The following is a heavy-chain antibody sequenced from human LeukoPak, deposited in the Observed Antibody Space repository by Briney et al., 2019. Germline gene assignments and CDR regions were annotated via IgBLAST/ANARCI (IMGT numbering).Heavy chain of an antibody. D-gene: IGHD3-22*01. CDR2: ISYDGSNK. CDR3: AKVGQYYYDSSGFDY. Sequence: PGGSLRLSCAASGFTFSSYGMPWVRQAPGKGLEWVAVISYDGSNKYYADSVKGRFTISRDNSKNTLYLQMNSLRAEDTAVYYCAKVGQYYYDSSGFDYWGQGTLVTVSS. CDR1: GFTFSSYG. J-gene: IGHJ4*02. V-gene: IGHV3-30*18.